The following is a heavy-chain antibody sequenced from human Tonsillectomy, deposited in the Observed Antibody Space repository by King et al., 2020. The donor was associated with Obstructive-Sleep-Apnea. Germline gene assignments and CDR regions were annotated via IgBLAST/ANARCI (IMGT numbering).Heavy chain of an antibody. V-gene: IGHV3-33*01. J-gene: IGHJ6*02. CDR3: ARDGRYCSSTSCYASGGYYGMDV. Sequence: VQLVESGGGVVQPGRSLRLSCAASGFTFSYYGMHWVRQAPGKGLEWVAVIWYDGSNKYYADSVKGRFTISRDNSKNKLFLQMNSLRAEDTAVYYCARDGRYCSSTSCYASGGYYGMDVWGQGTTVTVSS. CDR2: IWYDGSNK. CDR1: GFTFSYYG. D-gene: IGHD2-2*01.